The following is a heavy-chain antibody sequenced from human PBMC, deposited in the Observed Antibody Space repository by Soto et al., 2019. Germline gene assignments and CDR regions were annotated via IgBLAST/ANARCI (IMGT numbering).Heavy chain of an antibody. J-gene: IGHJ5*02. D-gene: IGHD2-2*01. V-gene: IGHV3-7*01. CDR1: GFTFSSYW. CDR2: IKQDGSEK. Sequence: QLGGSLRLSCAASGFTFSSYWMSWVRQAPGKGLEWVANIKQDGSEKYYVDSVKGRFTISRDNAKNSLYLQMNSLRAEDTAVYYCAREPHCSSTSCYFDWFDPWGQGTLVTVSS. CDR3: AREPHCSSTSCYFDWFDP.